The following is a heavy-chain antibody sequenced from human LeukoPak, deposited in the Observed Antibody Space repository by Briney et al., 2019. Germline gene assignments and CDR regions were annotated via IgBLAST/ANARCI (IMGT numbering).Heavy chain of an antibody. CDR2: ISTSSSTM. CDR3: ARDPGYFVGY. Sequence: PGGSLRLSCAASGFTFSSYTMNWVRQAPGKGLEWVSYISTSSSTMYYADSVKGRFTISRDNAKNSLYLQMNSLRAEDTAVYYCARDPGYFVGYWDQGTLVTVSS. V-gene: IGHV3-48*01. D-gene: IGHD2/OR15-2a*01. CDR1: GFTFSSYT. J-gene: IGHJ4*02.